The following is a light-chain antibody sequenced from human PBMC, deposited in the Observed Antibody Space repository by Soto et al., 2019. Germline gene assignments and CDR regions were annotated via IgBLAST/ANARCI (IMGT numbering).Light chain of an antibody. V-gene: IGKV3D-11*01. CDR2: DAS. J-gene: IGKJ4*01. Sequence: ESVLTQSPATLSLSPGERATLSCRPSQGVSRYFAEYQQKPGQAPRLLISDASRRATGIPASFIGSASGTDFTLTINSLEPEDFAVYSCQPRTNWLTFGGGTKVEIK. CDR1: QGVSRY. CDR3: QPRTNWLT.